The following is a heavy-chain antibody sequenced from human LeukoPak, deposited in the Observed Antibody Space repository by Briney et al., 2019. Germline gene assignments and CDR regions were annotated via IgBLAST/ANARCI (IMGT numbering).Heavy chain of an antibody. D-gene: IGHD2-15*01. CDR1: GYTFTGYY. CDR3: ARASVGYCSGGSCYPGVY. J-gene: IGHJ4*02. CDR2: TNPNSGGT. Sequence: ASVKVSCKASGYTFTGYYMHWVRQAPGQGLEWMGWTNPNSGGTNYAQKFQGRVTMTRDTSISTAYMELSRLRSYDTAVYYCARASVGYCSGGSCYPGVYWGQGTLVTVSS. V-gene: IGHV1-2*02.